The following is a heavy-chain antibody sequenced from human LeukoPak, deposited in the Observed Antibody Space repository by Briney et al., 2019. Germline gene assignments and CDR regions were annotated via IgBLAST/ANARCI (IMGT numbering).Heavy chain of an antibody. D-gene: IGHD6-6*01. J-gene: IGHJ4*02. V-gene: IGHV3-23*01. Sequence: PGGSLRLSCAASGFTFSSYAMSWVRQAPGKGLEWVSAISGSGGSTYYADSVKGRFTISRDNSKNTLYLQMNSLRAEDTAMYYCARDQRVTGRPDIDYWGQGTLVIVSS. CDR3: ARDQRVTGRPDIDY. CDR2: ISGSGGST. CDR1: GFTFSSYA.